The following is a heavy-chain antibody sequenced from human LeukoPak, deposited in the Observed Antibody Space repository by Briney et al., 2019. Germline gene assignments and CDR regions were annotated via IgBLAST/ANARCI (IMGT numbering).Heavy chain of an antibody. J-gene: IGHJ4*02. D-gene: IGHD1-14*01. CDR1: GGSIKSHF. CDR2: IFRSGST. V-gene: IGHV4-59*11. Sequence: SETLSLTCTVSGGSIKSHFWSWVRQPPGKRLEWIGYIFRSGSTNYNPSLKSRVTISVDTSKNQFSLRLTSVTAADTAVYYCVRTNPWDLTYYFDYWGQGTLVTVSS. CDR3: VRTNPWDLTYYFDY.